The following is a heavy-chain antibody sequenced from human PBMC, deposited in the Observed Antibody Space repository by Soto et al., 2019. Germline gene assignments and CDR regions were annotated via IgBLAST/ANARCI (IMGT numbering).Heavy chain of an antibody. D-gene: IGHD2-2*01. CDR1: GFTFRDYA. CDR3: TREGAYTSPPYYYFYAMDV. CDR2: MRAKAFGGTT. Sequence: PGGSLGLSCKGSGFTFRDYAISWVRQAPGKGLQWVGFMRAKAFGGTTEYATFVKGRFTISRDDSKSVAYLQMNSLETEDTAVYYCTREGAYTSPPYYYFYAMDVWGQGTRVTVSS. V-gene: IGHV3-49*04. J-gene: IGHJ6*01.